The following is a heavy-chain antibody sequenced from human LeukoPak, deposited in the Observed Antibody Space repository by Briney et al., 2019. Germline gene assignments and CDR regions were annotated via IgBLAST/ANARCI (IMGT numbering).Heavy chain of an antibody. CDR2: ISGSGGST. D-gene: IGHD3-10*01. Sequence: PGGSLRLSCAASGFSFSNYALSWVRQAPGKGLEWVSVISGSGGSTHYADSVKGRFTISRDNSKNTLYLQMNSLRAEDTAVYYCAKVRILVGSGSWDYWGQGTLVTVSS. J-gene: IGHJ4*02. CDR3: AKVRILVGSGSWDY. V-gene: IGHV3-23*01. CDR1: GFSFSNYA.